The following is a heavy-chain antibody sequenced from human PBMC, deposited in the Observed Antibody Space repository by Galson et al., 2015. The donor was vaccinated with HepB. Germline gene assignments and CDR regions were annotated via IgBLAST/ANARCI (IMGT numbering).Heavy chain of an antibody. V-gene: IGHV3-30*03. CDR2: ISYDGSNK. CDR1: GFTFSSYG. J-gene: IGHJ4*02. CDR3: AVWFGELTDY. Sequence: SLRLSCAASGFTFSSYGMHWVRQAPGKGLEWVAVISYDGSNKYYADSVKGRFTISRDNSKNTLYLQMNSLRAEDTAVYYCAVWFGELTDYWVQGTLVTVSS. D-gene: IGHD3-10*01.